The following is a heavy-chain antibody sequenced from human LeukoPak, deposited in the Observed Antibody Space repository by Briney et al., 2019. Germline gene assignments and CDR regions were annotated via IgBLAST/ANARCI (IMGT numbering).Heavy chain of an antibody. CDR1: GFTFGDYA. J-gene: IGHJ5*02. V-gene: IGHV3-49*04. CDR2: IRSKAYGGTT. D-gene: IGHD2-2*01. CDR3: TREGDCSSTSCYRAVNWFDP. Sequence: GRSLRLSCTASGFTFGDYAMSWVRQAPGKGLEWVGFIRSKAYGGTTEYAASVKGRFTISRDDSKSIAYLQMNSLKTEDTAVYYCTREGDCSSTSCYRAVNWFDPWGQGTLVTVSS.